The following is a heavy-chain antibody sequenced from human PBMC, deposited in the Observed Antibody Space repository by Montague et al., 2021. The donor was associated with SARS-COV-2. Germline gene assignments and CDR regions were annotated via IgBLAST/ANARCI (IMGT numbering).Heavy chain of an antibody. J-gene: IGHJ5*02. CDR1: GGSFSDNF. Sequence: SETLSLTCAVSGGSFSDNFWTWIRQPPGKGLVWIGEINRSGSTNYNLSLKSRLSISIDTSKTQFYLNLRSSTAADTAIYYCARIGYYDRSGFSDFVRWFDPWGPGTLVTVSS. CDR3: ARIGYYDRSGFSDFVRWFDP. CDR2: INRSGST. D-gene: IGHD3-22*01. V-gene: IGHV4-34*01.